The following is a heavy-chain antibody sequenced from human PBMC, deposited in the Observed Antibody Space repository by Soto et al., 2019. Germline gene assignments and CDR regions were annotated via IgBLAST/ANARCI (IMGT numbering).Heavy chain of an antibody. J-gene: IGHJ5*02. Sequence: QVQLQESGPGLVKPSETLSLTCTVSGGSISSFYCSWIRQPAGKGLEWIGRMYTSGSTNYNPSLKSRVTMSVDTSKNQFSLELSSVTAADTAVYYCASSQGNWLDPWGQGTLVTVSS. CDR1: GGSISSFY. CDR2: MYTSGST. CDR3: ASSQGNWLDP. V-gene: IGHV4-4*07.